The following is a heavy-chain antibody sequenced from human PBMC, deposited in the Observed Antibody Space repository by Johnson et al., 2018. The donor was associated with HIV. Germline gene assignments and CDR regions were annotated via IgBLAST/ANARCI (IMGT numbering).Heavy chain of an antibody. J-gene: IGHJ3*02. CDR3: ARPGGGWYETAFDI. CDR2: IKQDGSEK. V-gene: IGHV3-7*01. CDR1: GFTFSSYW. D-gene: IGHD6-19*01. Sequence: VQLVESVGGLVQPGGSLRLSCAASGFTFSSYWMSWVRQAPGKGLEWVANIKQDGSEKYYVDSVKGRFTISSDNAKNSLYLEMNSLRAEDTAVYCCARPGGGWYETAFDIWGQGTMGTVSS.